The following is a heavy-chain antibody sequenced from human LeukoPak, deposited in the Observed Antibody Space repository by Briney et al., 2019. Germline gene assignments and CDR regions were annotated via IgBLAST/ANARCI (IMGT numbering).Heavy chain of an antibody. D-gene: IGHD2-15*01. V-gene: IGHV3-23*01. J-gene: IGHJ4*02. Sequence: GGTLRLSCAASGFTFSSYGMSWVRQAPGKGLEWVSAISGSGGSTYYADSVKGRFTISRDNSKNTLYLQMNSLRAEDTAVYYCAKETRYCSGGSCYSYFDYWGQGTLVTVSS. CDR1: GFTFSSYG. CDR3: AKETRYCSGGSCYSYFDY. CDR2: ISGSGGST.